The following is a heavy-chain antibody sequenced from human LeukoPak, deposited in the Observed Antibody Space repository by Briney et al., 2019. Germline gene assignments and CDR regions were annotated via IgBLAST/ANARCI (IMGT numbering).Heavy chain of an antibody. J-gene: IGHJ4*02. CDR2: INEDGRVT. D-gene: IGHD3-16*01. CDR1: GFTFSSYW. V-gene: IGHV3-74*01. Sequence: GGSLRLSCTASGFTFSSYWVHWVRQSQEKRLVWVSRINEDGRVTDYADSVKGRFTISRDNARNTLYLQMHSLRVEDTAVYYCARGLRGIHDYWGQGTLVTVSS. CDR3: ARGLRGIHDY.